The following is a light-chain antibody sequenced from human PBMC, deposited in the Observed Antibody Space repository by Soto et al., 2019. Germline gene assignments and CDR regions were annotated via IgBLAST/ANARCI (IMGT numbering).Light chain of an antibody. CDR2: KAS. J-gene: IGKJ1*01. CDR3: QQYNSYPET. V-gene: IGKV1-5*03. Sequence: DIQMTQSPSTLSASVGDRVTITCRASQSISSWLAWYQQKPGKAPRLLIYKASSLESGVPSRFIGSGSGTEFTLTITSLQPDDFATYYCQQYNSYPETFGQGTKVEFK. CDR1: QSISSW.